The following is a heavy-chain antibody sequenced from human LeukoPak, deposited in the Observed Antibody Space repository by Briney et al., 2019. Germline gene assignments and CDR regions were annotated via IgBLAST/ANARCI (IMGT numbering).Heavy chain of an antibody. J-gene: IGHJ6*03. Sequence: SVKVSCKASGGTFSSYIISWVRQAPGQGLEWMGKIIPILGIANYAQKFQGRVTITADKSTSTAYMELSSLRSEDTAVYYCARGNTVFGVVSRLNYMDVWGKGTTVTVSS. V-gene: IGHV1-69*02. CDR2: IIPILGIA. D-gene: IGHD3-3*01. CDR3: ARGNTVFGVVSRLNYMDV. CDR1: GGTFSSYI.